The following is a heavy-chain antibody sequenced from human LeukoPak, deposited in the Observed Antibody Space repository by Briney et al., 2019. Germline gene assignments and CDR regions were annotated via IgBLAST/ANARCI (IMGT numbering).Heavy chain of an antibody. CDR3: AREGPTTVVADWFDP. CDR2: IKQDGSEK. J-gene: IGHJ5*02. CDR1: GFTFSSYW. V-gene: IGHV3-7*01. D-gene: IGHD4-23*01. Sequence: GGSLRLSCAASGFTFSSYWMSWVRQAPGKGLEWVANIKQDGSEKYYVDSVKGRFTISRDNAKNSLYLQMNSLRAEDTAVYYCAREGPTTVVADWFDPWGRGTLVTVSS.